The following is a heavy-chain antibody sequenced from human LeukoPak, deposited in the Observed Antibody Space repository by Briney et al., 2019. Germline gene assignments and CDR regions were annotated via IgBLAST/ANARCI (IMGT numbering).Heavy chain of an antibody. CDR2: INSDGSST. Sequence: GGSLRLSCAASGFTFSSYWMHWVRHAPGRGLVWVSRINSDGSSTSYADSVKGRFTISRDNAKNTLYLQMNSLRAEDTAVYYCARDLRVVVALDYFDYWGQGTLVTVSS. J-gene: IGHJ4*02. CDR3: ARDLRVVVALDYFDY. V-gene: IGHV3-74*01. D-gene: IGHD2-15*01. CDR1: GFTFSSYW.